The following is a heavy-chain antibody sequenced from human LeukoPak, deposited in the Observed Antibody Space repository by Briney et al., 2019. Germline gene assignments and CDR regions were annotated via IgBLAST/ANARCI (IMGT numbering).Heavy chain of an antibody. V-gene: IGHV1-69*04. J-gene: IGHJ4*02. CDR1: GGSFTSYG. Sequence: GASVKVSCKASGGSFTSYGISWVRQAPGQGLEWMGRIIPILGIANYAQKFQGRVTITADKSTSTAYMELSSLRSEDTAVYYCAREEMATILYWGQGTLVTVSS. CDR2: IIPILGIA. CDR3: AREEMATILY. D-gene: IGHD5-24*01.